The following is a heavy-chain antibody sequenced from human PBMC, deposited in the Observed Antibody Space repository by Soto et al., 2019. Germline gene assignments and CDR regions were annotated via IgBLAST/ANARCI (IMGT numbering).Heavy chain of an antibody. CDR2: INPNSGGT. D-gene: IGHD3-16*01. J-gene: IGHJ3*02. CDR1: GYTFTGYY. Sequence: ASVKVSCKASGYTFTGYYMHWVRQAPGQGLEWMGWINPNSGGTNYAQKFQGRVTMTRDTSIGTAYMELSRLRSDDTAVYYCARPRRGGGAFDIWGQGTMVTVSS. CDR3: ARPRRGGGAFDI. V-gene: IGHV1-2*02.